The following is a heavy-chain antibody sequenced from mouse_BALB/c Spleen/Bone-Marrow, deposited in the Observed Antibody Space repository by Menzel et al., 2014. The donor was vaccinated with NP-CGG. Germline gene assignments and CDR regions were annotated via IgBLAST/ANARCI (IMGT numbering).Heavy chain of an antibody. CDR1: GFTFSDYY. V-gene: IGHV5-4*02. D-gene: IGHD2-12*01. CDR3: AREDDDGSWFAY. CDR2: TSDGGSYT. J-gene: IGHJ3*01. Sequence: EVKLVESGGGLVKPGGSLKLSCAASGFTFSDYYMYWVRQTPEKRLEWVATTSDGGSYTYYPDSVKGRFTISRDNAKNNLYLQMSSLKSEDTAMYYCAREDDDGSWFAYWGQGTLVTVSA.